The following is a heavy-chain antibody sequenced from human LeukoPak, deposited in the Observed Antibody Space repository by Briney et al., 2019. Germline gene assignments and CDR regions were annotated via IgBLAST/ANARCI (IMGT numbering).Heavy chain of an antibody. CDR1: GFPFSDYY. CDR3: ARIPAKGTGY. V-gene: IGHV3-11*06. Sequence: GGSLRLSCAASGFPFSDYYMSWIRQAPGKGLEWVSSISSSSSYIYYADSVKGRFTISRDNAKNSLYLQMNSLRAEDTAVYYCARIPAKGTGYWGQGTLVTVSS. D-gene: IGHD1-1*01. CDR2: ISSSSSYI. J-gene: IGHJ4*02.